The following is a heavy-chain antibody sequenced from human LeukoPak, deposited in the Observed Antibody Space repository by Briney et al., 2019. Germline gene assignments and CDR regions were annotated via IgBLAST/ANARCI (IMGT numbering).Heavy chain of an antibody. J-gene: IGHJ3*02. V-gene: IGHV3-74*01. CDR3: ARSATDAFYI. D-gene: IGHD3-3*01. CDR2: MNGDGTSI. CDR1: VHIYRGLW. Sequence: GGSLRLSCAASVHIYRGLWMHWVRQDPGKGLVWVSHMNGDGTSISYADSVKGRFTISRDNAKNTLYLQMNRLKAEDTAVYYCARSATDAFYIWGQGTMVTVSS.